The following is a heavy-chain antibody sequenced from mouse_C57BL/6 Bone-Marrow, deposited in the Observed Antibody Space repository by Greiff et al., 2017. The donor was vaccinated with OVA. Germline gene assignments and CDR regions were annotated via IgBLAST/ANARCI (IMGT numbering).Heavy chain of an antibody. Sequence: QVQLKQSGAELVKPGASVKISCKASGYAFSSYWMNWVKQRPGKGLEWIGQIYPGDGDTNYNGKFKGKATLTADKSSSTAYMQLSSLTSEDSAVYFCARWGYYGSTPYWYFDVWGTGTTVTVSS. CDR3: ARWGYYGSTPYWYFDV. CDR2: IYPGDGDT. CDR1: GYAFSSYW. V-gene: IGHV1-80*01. D-gene: IGHD1-1*01. J-gene: IGHJ1*03.